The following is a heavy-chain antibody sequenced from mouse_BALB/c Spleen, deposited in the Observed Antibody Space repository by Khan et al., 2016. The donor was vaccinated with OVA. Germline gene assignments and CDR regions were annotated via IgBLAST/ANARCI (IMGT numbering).Heavy chain of an antibody. J-gene: IGHJ4*01. D-gene: IGHD1-1*01. V-gene: IGHV1S41*01. CDR1: GYTFTSYW. CDR2: IGPGSSNA. Sequence: DLVKPGASVKLSCKASGYTFTSYWINWIKQRPGQGLEWIGRIGPGSSNAYYNDMFKGKATLTVDSSSNTAYIQVSSLSSEDSAVYFCARENYYGRDCYAMDYWGQGTSVTVSA. CDR3: ARENYYGRDCYAMDY.